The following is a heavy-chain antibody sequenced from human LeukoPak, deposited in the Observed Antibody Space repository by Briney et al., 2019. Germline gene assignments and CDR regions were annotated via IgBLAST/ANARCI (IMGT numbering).Heavy chain of an antibody. CDR1: GYSISSGYY. D-gene: IGHD6-6*01. J-gene: IGHJ4*02. CDR3: ARGLRQLVRSWHY. Sequence: PSETLSLTCTVSGYSISSGYYWSWIRQPPAKGLEWIGEINHRGSTNYNPSLKSRVTISVDTSKNQFSLKLSSVTAADTAVYYCARGLRQLVRSWHYWGQGTLVTVSS. CDR2: INHRGST. V-gene: IGHV4-38-2*02.